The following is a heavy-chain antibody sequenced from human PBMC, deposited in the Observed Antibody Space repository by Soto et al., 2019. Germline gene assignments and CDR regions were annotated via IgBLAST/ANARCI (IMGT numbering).Heavy chain of an antibody. CDR2: MNTNNGYT. J-gene: IGHJ6*02. D-gene: IGHD6-13*01. Sequence: ASVKVSCKTSGYTFTSYDINWVRQASGQGLEWVGWMNTNNGYTAYAPKFQGRVAVTRNTSIRTVYMELSSLRSEDTAVYYCAREWSAAGNYYGMDVWGQGTTVTVSS. CDR3: AREWSAAGNYYGMDV. CDR1: GYTFTSYD. V-gene: IGHV1-8*01.